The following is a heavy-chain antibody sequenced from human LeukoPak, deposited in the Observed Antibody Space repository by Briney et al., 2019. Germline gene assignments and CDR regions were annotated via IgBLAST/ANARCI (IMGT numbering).Heavy chain of an antibody. D-gene: IGHD5-18*01. CDR2: ISWNSGNI. CDR3: AKDSYSKGDY. J-gene: IGHJ4*02. Sequence: GRSLRLSCAASGFTFDDYAMHWVRRAPGKGLEWVSGISWNSGNIGYADSVKGRFTISRDNDKNSLYLQMNSLRAEDTGVYYCAKDSYSKGDYWGQGVLVTVSS. V-gene: IGHV3-9*01. CDR1: GFTFDDYA.